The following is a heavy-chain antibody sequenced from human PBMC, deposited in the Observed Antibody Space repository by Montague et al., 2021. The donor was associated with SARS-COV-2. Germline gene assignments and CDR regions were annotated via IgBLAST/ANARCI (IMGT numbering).Heavy chain of an antibody. CDR1: DGSFSDYS. J-gene: IGHJ4*02. Sequence: SETLSLTCAVYDGSFSDYSWTWIRQPPGKGLEWIGDINHRGSTNYNPSLKSRVTISVDTSKNQFPLKMTSVTAADTAVYYCARGRQHINMVVVVVTGGEYYFDFWGQGTLVAVSS. D-gene: IGHD3-22*01. V-gene: IGHV4-34*01. CDR2: INHRGST. CDR3: ARGRQHINMVVVVVTGGEYYFDF.